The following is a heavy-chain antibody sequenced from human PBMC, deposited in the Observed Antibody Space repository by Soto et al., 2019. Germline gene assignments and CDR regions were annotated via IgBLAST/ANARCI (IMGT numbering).Heavy chain of an antibody. CDR2: INWNSGSI. CDR3: VKDESINWYSGHFRH. V-gene: IGHV3-9*01. Sequence: PGGTRRLSCAASVFPCDDYAMHWVRQVPGKGLEWVSGINWNSGSIGYGDSVKGRFAISRDNAKNSLHLQMNSLSAEDTAFYYCVKDESINWYSGHFRHWGQGTLVTVS. J-gene: IGHJ1*01. D-gene: IGHD6-13*01. CDR1: VFPCDDYA.